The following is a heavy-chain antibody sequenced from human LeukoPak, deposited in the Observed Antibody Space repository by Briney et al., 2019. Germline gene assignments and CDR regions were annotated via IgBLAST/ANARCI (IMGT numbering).Heavy chain of an antibody. V-gene: IGHV4-4*02. CDR1: GGSISSSNW. D-gene: IGHD1-7*01. CDR3: ARGYNWNYAGGWFDP. CDR2: IYHSGST. Sequence: SETLSLTYAVSGGSISSSNWWSWVRQPPGKGLEWIGEIYHSGSTNYNPSLKSRVTISVDKSKNQFSLKLSSVTAADTAVYYCARGYNWNYAGGWFDPWGQGTLVTVSS. J-gene: IGHJ5*02.